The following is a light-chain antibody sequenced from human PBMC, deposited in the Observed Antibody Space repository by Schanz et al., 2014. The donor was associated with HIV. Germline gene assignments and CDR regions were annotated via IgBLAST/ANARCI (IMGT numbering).Light chain of an antibody. CDR1: SSDIGSYNL. CDR3: SSYTSSSTWV. CDR2: EGR. J-gene: IGLJ3*02. Sequence: QSALTQPASVSGSPGQSITISCTGTSSDIGSYNLVSWYQQHPGKAPKLIIYEGRKRPSGVSNRFSASNSGSTASLTVSGLQAEDEADYYCSSYTSSSTWVFGGGTKLTVL. V-gene: IGLV2-14*02.